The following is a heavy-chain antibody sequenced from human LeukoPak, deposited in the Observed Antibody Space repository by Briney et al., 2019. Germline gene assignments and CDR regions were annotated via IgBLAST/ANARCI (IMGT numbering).Heavy chain of an antibody. J-gene: IGHJ3*02. CDR2: ISSNGGSP. Sequence: GGSLRLSCAASGFTFSSYAMHWVRQAPGKGLEYVSAISSNGGSPYYANSVKGRFTISRDNSKNTLYLQMGSLRAEDMAVYYCARSQAEWLVSVAFDIWGQGTMVTVSS. D-gene: IGHD6-19*01. CDR3: ARSQAEWLVSVAFDI. CDR1: GFTFSSYA. V-gene: IGHV3-64*01.